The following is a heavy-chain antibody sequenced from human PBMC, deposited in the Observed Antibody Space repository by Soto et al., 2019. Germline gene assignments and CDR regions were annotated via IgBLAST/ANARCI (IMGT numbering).Heavy chain of an antibody. J-gene: IGHJ4*02. CDR3: AKAPLRPYYFDY. CDR2: VSAGGDNT. D-gene: IGHD4-17*01. CDR1: GFTFANYA. V-gene: IGHV3-23*01. Sequence: PGGSLRLSCTASGFTFANYAMHWVRQAPGKGLEWVSRVSAGGDNTDYADAVKGRFTISRDNSKNTLFLQMTSLRAEDTALYYWAKAPLRPYYFDYWARETRVTVPS.